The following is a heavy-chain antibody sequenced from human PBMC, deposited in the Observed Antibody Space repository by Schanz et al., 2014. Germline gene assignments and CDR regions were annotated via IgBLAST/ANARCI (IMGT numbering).Heavy chain of an antibody. V-gene: IGHV3-66*01. CDR3: AKVAPAATYLDS. CDR1: GFTVSSNY. Sequence: EVQLVESGGGLVQPGGSLRLSCAASGFTVSSNYMSWVRQAPGKGLEWVSITYSGGSTYYADSVKGRFTISRDNSKNTLYLLMNSLSAEDTAVYYCAKVAPAATYLDSWGLGTLVTVSS. J-gene: IGHJ4*02. CDR2: TYSGGST. D-gene: IGHD2-2*01.